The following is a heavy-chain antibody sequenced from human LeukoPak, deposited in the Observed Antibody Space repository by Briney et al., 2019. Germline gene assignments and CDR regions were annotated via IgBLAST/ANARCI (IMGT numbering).Heavy chain of an antibody. CDR3: ASGYDFTY. D-gene: IGHD5-12*01. CDR2: ISSSGGAI. Sequence: GGSLRLSCAASGFTFSSYAMSWVRQAPGKGLEWASTISSSGGAIYYAASVKGRFTISRDNSKNTLSLQMSSLRAEDTAVYYCASGYDFTYWGQGTLVTVSS. CDR1: GFTFSSYA. J-gene: IGHJ4*02. V-gene: IGHV3-23*01.